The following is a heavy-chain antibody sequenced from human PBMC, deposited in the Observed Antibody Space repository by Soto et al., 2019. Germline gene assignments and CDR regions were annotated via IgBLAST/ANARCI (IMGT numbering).Heavy chain of an antibody. CDR2: IDPSDSYT. J-gene: IGHJ6*02. CDR3: ARRSHSGYDSVV. Sequence: GESLKISCKGSVYSFSSYWISWVRQMPGKGLEWMGRIDPSDSYTNYSPSFQGHVTISAYKSISTVYLQWSSLKASDTAMYYCARRSHSGYDSVVWGQGTTVTVSS. CDR1: VYSFSSYW. D-gene: IGHD5-12*01. V-gene: IGHV5-10-1*01.